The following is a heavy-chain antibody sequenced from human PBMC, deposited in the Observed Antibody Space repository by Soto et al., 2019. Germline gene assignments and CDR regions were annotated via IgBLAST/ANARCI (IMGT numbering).Heavy chain of an antibody. Sequence: EVQLVESGGGLVQPGGSLKLSCAASGFTFSGSAMHWVRQASGKGLEWVGRIRSKANSYATAYAASVKGRFTISRDDSKNTAYLQMNSLKTEDTAVYYCTRCEDYDFWSGYRGGGQGTLVTVSS. J-gene: IGHJ4*02. V-gene: IGHV3-73*01. CDR1: GFTFSGSA. D-gene: IGHD3-3*01. CDR2: IRSKANSYAT. CDR3: TRCEDYDFWSGYRG.